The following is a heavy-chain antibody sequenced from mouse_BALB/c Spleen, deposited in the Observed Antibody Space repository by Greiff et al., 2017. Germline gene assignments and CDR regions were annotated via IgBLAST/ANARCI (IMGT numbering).Heavy chain of an antibody. J-gene: IGHJ1*01. CDR1: GFTFSSYA. CDR3: AREHYGSRCDWYFDD. V-gene: IGHV5-6-5*01. D-gene: IGHD1-1*01. Sequence: EVLLVESGGGLVKPGGSLKLSCAASGFTFSSYAMSWVRQTPEKRLEWVASISSGGSTYYPDSVKGRVTIFRDNARNSPYLQMSSLRSEDTAMYYCAREHYGSRCDWYFDDWGEGTTVTVSS. CDR2: ISSGGST.